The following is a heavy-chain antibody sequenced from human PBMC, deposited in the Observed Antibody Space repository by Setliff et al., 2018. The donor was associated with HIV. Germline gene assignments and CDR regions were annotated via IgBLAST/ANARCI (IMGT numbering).Heavy chain of an antibody. Sequence: SSETLSLTCTVSGDSLSSSSYYWGWIRQPPGKGLDWIGSIFYSGTTYYNPSLESRVTISVDTSKNQFSLKLSSATATDTAVYYCARHGLRFLACFDYWGQGALVTVSS. CDR1: GDSLSSSSYY. CDR2: IFYSGTT. J-gene: IGHJ4*02. CDR3: ARHGLRFLACFDY. V-gene: IGHV4-39*01. D-gene: IGHD3-3*01.